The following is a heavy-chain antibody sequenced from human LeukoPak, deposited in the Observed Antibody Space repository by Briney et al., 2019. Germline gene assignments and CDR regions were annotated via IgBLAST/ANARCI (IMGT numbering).Heavy chain of an antibody. CDR2: IYTSGST. CDR1: GGSISSYY. J-gene: IGHJ3*02. Sequence: PSETLSLTCTVSGGSISSYYWSWIRQPAGKGLEWIERIYTSGSTNYNPSLKSRVTMSVDTSKNQFSLKLSSVTAADTAVYYCASGVVVPAAPWEHDAFDIWGQGTMVTVSS. CDR3: ASGVVVPAAPWEHDAFDI. V-gene: IGHV4-4*07. D-gene: IGHD2-2*01.